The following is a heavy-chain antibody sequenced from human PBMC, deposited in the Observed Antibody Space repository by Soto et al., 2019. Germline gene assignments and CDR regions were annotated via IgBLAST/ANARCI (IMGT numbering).Heavy chain of an antibody. D-gene: IGHD6-19*01. CDR1: GYTFTSYA. Sequence: SSVKVSCKASGYTFTSYAMHWVRQAPGQRLEWMGWINAGNGNTKYAQKFQGRVTITRDTSVSTAYMELSRLRSDDTAVYYCARYRIAVAGTDAFDIWGQGTMVTGS. V-gene: IGHV1-3*01. CDR2: INAGNGNT. CDR3: ARYRIAVAGTDAFDI. J-gene: IGHJ3*02.